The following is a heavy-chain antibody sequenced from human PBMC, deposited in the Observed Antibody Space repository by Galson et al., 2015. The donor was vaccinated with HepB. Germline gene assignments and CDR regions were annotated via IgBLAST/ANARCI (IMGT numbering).Heavy chain of an antibody. CDR2: ISAYNRKT. V-gene: IGHV1-18*01. CDR3: ARGALVVGLAATLNNWFDP. Sequence: SVKVSCKVSGYTFSTYSVTWVRQAPGQGLEWMGWISAYNRKTNYAQKFQGRVSMTTDTSTSTVYMELRRLRSDDTAIYYCARGALVVGLAATLNNWFDPWGQGTLVTVSS. CDR1: GYTFSTYS. J-gene: IGHJ5*02. D-gene: IGHD2-15*01.